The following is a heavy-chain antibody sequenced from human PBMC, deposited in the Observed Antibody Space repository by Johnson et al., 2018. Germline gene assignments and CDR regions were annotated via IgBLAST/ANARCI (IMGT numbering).Heavy chain of an antibody. CDR2: ISSAGSKK. D-gene: IGHD1-26*01. CDR1: GFTFSSYA. Sequence: QVQLQESGGGLVQPGGSLRLSCAASGFTFSSYALHWVRQAPGKGLEWVAVISSAGSKKYYADSVTGRFTISRDKSKNTLYLQMNSLRAGDTAVSYRAKGMGLDIYYYYCMDVWGRGTTLTVSS. J-gene: IGHJ6*03. CDR3: AKGMGLDIYYYYCMDV. V-gene: IGHV3-30*04.